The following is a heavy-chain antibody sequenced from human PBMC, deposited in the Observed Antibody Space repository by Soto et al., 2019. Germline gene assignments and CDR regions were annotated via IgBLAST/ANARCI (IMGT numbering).Heavy chain of an antibody. CDR2: IYYSGST. Sequence: SETLSLTCTVSSGSISSSSYYWGWIRQPPGKGLEWIGSIYYSGSTYYNPSLKSRVTISVDTSKNQFSLKLSSVTAADTAVYYCARHEGISFWQLANKYFQHWGQGTLVTVSS. V-gene: IGHV4-39*01. CDR3: ARHEGISFWQLANKYFQH. J-gene: IGHJ1*01. CDR1: SGSISSSSYY. D-gene: IGHD6-13*01.